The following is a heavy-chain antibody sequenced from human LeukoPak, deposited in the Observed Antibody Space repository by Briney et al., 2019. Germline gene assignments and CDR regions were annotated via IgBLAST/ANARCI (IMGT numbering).Heavy chain of an antibody. CDR2: INHSGST. D-gene: IGHD4-23*01. V-gene: IGHV4-34*01. CDR1: GGSFSGYY. Sequence: SETLSLTCAVYGGSFSGYYWSWIRQPPGKGLEWIGEINHSGSTNYNPSLKSRVTISVDTSKNQFSLKLSSVTAADTAVYYGARDGNLWAFDIWGQGTMVTVSS. J-gene: IGHJ3*02. CDR3: ARDGNLWAFDI.